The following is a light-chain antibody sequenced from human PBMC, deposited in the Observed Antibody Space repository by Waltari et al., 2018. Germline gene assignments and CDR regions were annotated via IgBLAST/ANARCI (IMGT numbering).Light chain of an antibody. Sequence: SYVLTQPPSVSVDPGKTARLTCGGDDIESKRVTWYQQKPGQAPGLVMFYDNDRPSEIPARFSGSNSGNTATLTITWVEAGDEADYHCQVWDDVTNSGVFGGGTKLTVL. V-gene: IGLV3-21*04. J-gene: IGLJ2*01. CDR2: YDN. CDR1: DIESKR. CDR3: QVWDDVTNSGV.